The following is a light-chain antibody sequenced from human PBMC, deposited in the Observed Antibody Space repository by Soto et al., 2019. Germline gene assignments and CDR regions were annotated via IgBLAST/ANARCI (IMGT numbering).Light chain of an antibody. CDR2: GAS. V-gene: IGKV3-20*01. Sequence: EIVLTQSPGTLSLSPGERATLSCRASQSVSSSYLAWYQQKPGQAPRLLIYGASSRATGIPDRFSGSGSGTDFTLTISRLEPEDFAVYYCQQYGSSSYTLGQGTKVDIK. J-gene: IGKJ2*01. CDR3: QQYGSSSYT. CDR1: QSVSSSY.